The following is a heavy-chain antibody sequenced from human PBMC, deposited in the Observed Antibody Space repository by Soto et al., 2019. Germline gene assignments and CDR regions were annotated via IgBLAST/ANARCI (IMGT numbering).Heavy chain of an antibody. V-gene: IGHV4-59*12. CDR2: INHIGSI. CDR1: GGSISSYY. CDR3: ARGGISHWAYFYYMDV. D-gene: IGHD2-21*01. Sequence: SETLSLTCTVSGGSISSYYWSWIRQPPGKALEWIGYINHIGSINYNPSLKSRVTMSVDTSKNQFSLTLNSVTAADTATYYCARGGISHWAYFYYMDV. J-gene: IGHJ6*03.